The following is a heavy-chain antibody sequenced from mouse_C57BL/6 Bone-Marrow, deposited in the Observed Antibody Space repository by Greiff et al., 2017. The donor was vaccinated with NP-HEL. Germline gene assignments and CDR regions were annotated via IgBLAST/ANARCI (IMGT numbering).Heavy chain of an antibody. CDR3: AREGIYSAWFAY. J-gene: IGHJ3*01. V-gene: IGHV1-50*01. CDR2: IDPSDSYT. Sequence: QVQLQQPGAELVKPGASVKLSCKASGYTFTSYWVQWVKQRPGQGLEWIGEIDPSDSYTNYNQKFKGKATLTVDTSSSTAYMQLSSLTSEDSAVYYGAREGIYSAWFAYWGQGTLVTVSA. CDR1: GYTFTSYW. D-gene: IGHD2-1*01.